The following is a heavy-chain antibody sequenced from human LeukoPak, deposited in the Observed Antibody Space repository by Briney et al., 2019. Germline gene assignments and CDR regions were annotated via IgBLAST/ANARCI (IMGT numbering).Heavy chain of an antibody. Sequence: ASVKVSCKASGYTFTIYGISWVRQAPGQGLEWMGWINAYNGNTNYAQKLQGRVTMTTDTSTSTAYMELRSLRSEDTAVYYCARDRTGYCSGGSCPAPYNWFDPWGQGTLVTVSS. CDR3: ARDRTGYCSGGSCPAPYNWFDP. J-gene: IGHJ5*02. D-gene: IGHD2-15*01. CDR2: INAYNGNT. V-gene: IGHV1-18*01. CDR1: GYTFTIYG.